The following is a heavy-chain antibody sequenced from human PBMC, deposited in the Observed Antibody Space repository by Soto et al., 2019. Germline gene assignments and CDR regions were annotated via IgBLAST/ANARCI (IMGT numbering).Heavy chain of an antibody. D-gene: IGHD3-10*01. CDR1: GFTFSSFA. CDR3: AKDLVWFGELHH. V-gene: IGHV3-30*18. J-gene: IGHJ5*02. CDR2: MSYDGNDI. Sequence: GRSLPLSCAASGFTFSSFAMHWVRQAPDKGLEWVAVMSYDGNDIYYSDSVRGRFTISRDNSKNTLYLQMNSLRAEDTAIYYCAKDLVWFGELHHWGQGTLVTVSS.